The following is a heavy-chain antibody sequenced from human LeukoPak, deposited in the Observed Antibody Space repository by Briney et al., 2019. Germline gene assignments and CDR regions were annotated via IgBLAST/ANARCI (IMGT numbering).Heavy chain of an antibody. Sequence: ASVKVSCKASGYTFTGYYMHWVRQAPGQGLEWMGWINPNSGGTNYAQKFQDRVTMTRDTSISTAYMELSRLRSDDTAVYYCARQVAGTFFDAFDIWGQGTMVTVSS. J-gene: IGHJ3*02. D-gene: IGHD6-19*01. V-gene: IGHV1-2*02. CDR3: ARQVAGTFFDAFDI. CDR2: INPNSGGT. CDR1: GYTFTGYY.